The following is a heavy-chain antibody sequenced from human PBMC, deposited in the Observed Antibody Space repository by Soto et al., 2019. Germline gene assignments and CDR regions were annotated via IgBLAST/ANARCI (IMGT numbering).Heavy chain of an antibody. J-gene: IGHJ4*02. V-gene: IGHV4-30-4*01. D-gene: IGHD3-3*01. Sequence: QVQLQESGPGLVKPSQTLSLTCTVSGGSINRGGYFWSWIRQTPGKGLEWIGHIYNSGTTYTNPSLNRRATISGDTSPNQFSRNLKSVTAADTAVYYCARGPSADKVDYWGQGTLVTVSS. CDR2: IYNSGTT. CDR3: ARGPSADKVDY. CDR1: GGSINRGGYF.